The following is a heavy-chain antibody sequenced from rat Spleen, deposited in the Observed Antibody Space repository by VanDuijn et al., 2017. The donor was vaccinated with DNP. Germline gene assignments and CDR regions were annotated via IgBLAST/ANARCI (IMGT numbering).Heavy chain of an antibody. D-gene: IGHD1-11*01. CDR2: ITYDGGST. CDR3: TTDFERGY. V-gene: IGHV5-20*01. Sequence: EVQLVESGGGLVQPGRSLKLSCTASGFIFSDYGMAWVLQAPTKGLEWVASITYDGGSTSYRDSVKGRFTISRDNPKNTLHLQMDSLRSEDTATYYCTTDFERGYWGQGVMVTVSS. CDR1: GFIFSDYG. J-gene: IGHJ2*01.